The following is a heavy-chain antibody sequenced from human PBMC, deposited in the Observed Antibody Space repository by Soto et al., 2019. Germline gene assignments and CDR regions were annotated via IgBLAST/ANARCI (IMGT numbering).Heavy chain of an antibody. CDR2: ISSSSSYI. V-gene: IGHV3-21*01. CDR1: VFTFSSYS. CDR3: AREPPSPGIFGVVYGMDV. D-gene: IGHD3-3*01. J-gene: IGHJ6*02. Sequence: TGGALRLSCAASVFTFSSYSMNWVRQAPGKGLEWVSSISSSSSYIYYADSVKGRFTISRDNAKNSLYLQMNSLRAEDTAVYYCAREPPSPGIFGVVYGMDVWGQGTTVTVSS.